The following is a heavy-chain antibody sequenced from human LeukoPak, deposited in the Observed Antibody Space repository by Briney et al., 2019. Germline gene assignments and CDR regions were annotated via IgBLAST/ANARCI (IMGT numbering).Heavy chain of an antibody. CDR2: ISGSGLTT. V-gene: IGHV3-23*01. Sequence: PGGSLRLSCAASGFTFSSYAMNWVRQAPGKGLEWVSAISGSGLTTYYADSVKGRFTISRDNSKNTLYLQMNSLRAEDTAVYYCAKPGGYCSGGSCSFFDYWGQGTLVTVSS. CDR1: GFTFSSYA. D-gene: IGHD2-15*01. CDR3: AKPGGYCSGGSCSFFDY. J-gene: IGHJ4*02.